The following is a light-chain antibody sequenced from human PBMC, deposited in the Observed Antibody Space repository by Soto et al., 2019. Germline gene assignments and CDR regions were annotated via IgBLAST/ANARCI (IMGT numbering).Light chain of an antibody. CDR2: WAS. V-gene: IGKV4-1*01. CDR1: ESVLYSSNNKNY. CDR3: QQYYSTPWT. J-gene: IGKJ1*01. Sequence: DIVMTQSPDSLAVSLGERATINCKSSESVLYSSNNKNYLAWYQQKPGQPPKXXXYWASTRESGVPDRFSGSGSGTDVTLTISSLKDEDVAVYYCQQYYSTPWTFGQGTKVDIK.